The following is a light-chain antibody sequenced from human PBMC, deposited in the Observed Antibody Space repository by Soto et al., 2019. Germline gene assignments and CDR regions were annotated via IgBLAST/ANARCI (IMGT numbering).Light chain of an antibody. J-gene: IGLJ1*01. CDR1: SSDVGNYNL. Sequence: QSALTQPASVSGSPGQSIAISCTGTSSDVGNYNLVSWYQQHPGKAPKVMIYEVSKRPSGVSNRFSGSKSGNTASLTISGLQAEDEADYYCCSYAGSSTVYVFGTGTQLTVL. CDR2: EVS. V-gene: IGLV2-23*02. CDR3: CSYAGSSTVYV.